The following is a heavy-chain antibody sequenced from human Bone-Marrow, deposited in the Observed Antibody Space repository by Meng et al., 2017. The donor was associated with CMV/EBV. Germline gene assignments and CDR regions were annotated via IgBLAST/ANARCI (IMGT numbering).Heavy chain of an antibody. V-gene: IGHV4-39*07. CDR1: GDSISSSIYY. Sequence: SETLSLTCTVSGDSISSSIYYWGWIRQPPGKGLEWIASIHYSGTTYYNPSLKSRVTISVDTSKNQFSLKVTSVTAADTAVYYCARDITGAHYWGQGTLVTVSS. J-gene: IGHJ4*02. CDR3: ARDITGAHY. D-gene: IGHD7-27*01. CDR2: IHYSGTT.